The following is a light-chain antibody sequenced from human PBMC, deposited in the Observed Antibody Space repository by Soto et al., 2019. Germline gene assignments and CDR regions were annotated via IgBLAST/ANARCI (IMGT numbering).Light chain of an antibody. CDR2: KTS. J-gene: IGKJ1*01. V-gene: IGKV1-5*03. CDR1: QSISSW. Sequence: DIQMTQSPSTLSASVGDRVTITCRASQSISSWLAWYQQKPGKVPKLLIYKTSNLESGVPSRFNGSGSGTEFTLTISSLQPDDFATYYCQQYKSYPWSFGQGTKVDIK. CDR3: QQYKSYPWS.